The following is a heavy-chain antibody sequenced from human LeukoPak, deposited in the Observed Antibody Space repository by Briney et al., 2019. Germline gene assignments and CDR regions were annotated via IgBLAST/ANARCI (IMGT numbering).Heavy chain of an antibody. J-gene: IGHJ6*03. V-gene: IGHV7-4-1*02. Sequence: ASVKVSCKASGYTFTSYAMNWVRQAPGQGLEWMGWINTNTGNPTYAQGFTGRFVFSLDTSVSTAYLQISSLKAEDTAVYYCAIAVAGGYYYYMDVWGKGTTVTVSS. D-gene: IGHD6-19*01. CDR1: GYTFTSYA. CDR2: INTNTGNP. CDR3: AIAVAGGYYYYMDV.